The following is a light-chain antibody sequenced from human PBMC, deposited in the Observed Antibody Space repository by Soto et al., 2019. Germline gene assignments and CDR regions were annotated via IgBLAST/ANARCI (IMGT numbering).Light chain of an antibody. CDR1: QSVSSR. V-gene: IGKV3-15*01. CDR2: DAS. CDR3: QQYNDWPRT. Sequence: EIVMTQSPATLSVSPEERATLSCRASQSVSSRLAWYQQKRGQAPRLLIHDASTRATGIPARFSGSGSGTEFNLTISSLQSEDFAVYYCQQYNDWPRTFGQGTKVDIK. J-gene: IGKJ1*01.